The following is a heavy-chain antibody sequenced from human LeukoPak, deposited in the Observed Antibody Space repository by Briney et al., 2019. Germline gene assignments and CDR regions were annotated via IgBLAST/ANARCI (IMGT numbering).Heavy chain of an antibody. D-gene: IGHD5-24*01. CDR3: AREDGQSLGEGFDY. CDR2: ISSGSTYI. CDR1: GFTFSTYS. Sequence: GGSLRLSCSASGFTFSTYSMNWVRQAPGKGLEWVSSISSGSTYIYYADSLKGRFTISRDNAENSLFLQMDSLRVEDTAVYYCAREDGQSLGEGFDYWGQGTLVTVSS. J-gene: IGHJ4*02. V-gene: IGHV3-21*01.